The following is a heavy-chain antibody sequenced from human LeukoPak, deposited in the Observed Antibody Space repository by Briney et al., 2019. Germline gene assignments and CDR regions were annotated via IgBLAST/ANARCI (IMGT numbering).Heavy chain of an antibody. J-gene: IGHJ4*02. CDR1: GYTFTSYY. D-gene: IGHD2-15*01. CDR2: INPSGGST. Sequence: ASVKVSCKGSGYTFTSYYMHWVRQAPGQGLEWMGIINPSGGSTSYAQKFQGRVTMTRDTSTSTVYMELSSLRSEDTAVYYCARGEYSGGSCYPECLNFDYWGQGTLVTVSS. CDR3: ARGEYSGGSCYPECLNFDY. V-gene: IGHV1-46*01.